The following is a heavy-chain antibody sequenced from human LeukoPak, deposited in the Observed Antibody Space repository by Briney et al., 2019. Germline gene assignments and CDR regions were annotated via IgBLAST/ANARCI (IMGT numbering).Heavy chain of an antibody. Sequence: GASVKVSCKASGYTFTGYYMHWVRQAPGQGLEWMGWINPNSGGTKYAQKFQGRVTMTSDASISTAYMELSSLRSDDTAVYYCASRPDQHLLYYFDYWGQGALVTVFS. V-gene: IGHV1-2*02. CDR1: GYTFTGYY. D-gene: IGHD2-15*01. CDR3: ASRPDQHLLYYFDY. CDR2: INPNSGGT. J-gene: IGHJ4*02.